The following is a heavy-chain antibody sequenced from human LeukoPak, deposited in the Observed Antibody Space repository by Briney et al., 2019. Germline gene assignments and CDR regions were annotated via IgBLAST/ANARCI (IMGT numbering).Heavy chain of an antibody. CDR3: ARRVGYDSSGLVTSHFDY. CDR2: INTNSGGK. V-gene: IGHV1-2*06. CDR1: GYTFTGYY. Sequence: AXVKVSCKASGYTFTGYYMHWVRQAPGKGLEWMGRINTNSGGKNYAQKFQGRVTMNRDTSKRTAYMEMSRLRSDDTAVYYCARRVGYDSSGLVTSHFDYWGQGTLVTVSS. J-gene: IGHJ4*02. D-gene: IGHD3-22*01.